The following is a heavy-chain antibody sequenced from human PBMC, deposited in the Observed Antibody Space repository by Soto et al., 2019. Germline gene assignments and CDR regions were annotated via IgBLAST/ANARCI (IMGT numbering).Heavy chain of an antibody. CDR3: ARDWGTGYEPMDY. V-gene: IGHV3-21*01. J-gene: IGHJ4*02. CDR1: GFTFSKYA. Sequence: PGGSLRLSCAASGFTFSKYAMTWARQAPGKGLEWVSAISSSSSYIYYADSVKGRFTISRDNAKNSLYLQMNSLRAEDTAVYYCARDWGTGYEPMDYWGQGTLVTVSS. D-gene: IGHD3-9*01. CDR2: ISSSSSYI.